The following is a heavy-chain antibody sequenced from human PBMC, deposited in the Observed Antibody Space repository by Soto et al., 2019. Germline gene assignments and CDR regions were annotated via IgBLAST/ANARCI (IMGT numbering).Heavy chain of an antibody. CDR2: ISAYNGNT. J-gene: IGHJ5*02. V-gene: IGHV1-18*01. CDR3: ARPHSSGWYHWVDP. D-gene: IGHD6-19*01. CDR1: GYTFTSYG. Sequence: QVQLVQSGAEVKKPGASVKVSCKASGYTFTSYGISWVRQAPGQGLEWMGWISAYNGNTNYAQKLQGRVTMTTDTSRRSAYMERRSLRSDDTAVDYCARPHSSGWYHWVDPWGQGTLVTVSS.